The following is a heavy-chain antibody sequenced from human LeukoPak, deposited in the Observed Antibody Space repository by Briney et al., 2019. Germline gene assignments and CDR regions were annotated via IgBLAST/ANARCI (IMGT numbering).Heavy chain of an antibody. J-gene: IGHJ3*02. CDR1: GGSISSYY. D-gene: IGHD6-13*01. CDR2: IYYSGST. V-gene: IGHV4-59*01. CDR3: ARERRAGAAFDI. Sequence: SETLSLTCAVSGGSISSYYWSWIRQPPGKGLEWIGYIYYSGSTNYNPSLKSRVTISVDTSKNQFSLKLSSVTAADTAVYYCARERRAGAAFDIWGQGTMVTVSS.